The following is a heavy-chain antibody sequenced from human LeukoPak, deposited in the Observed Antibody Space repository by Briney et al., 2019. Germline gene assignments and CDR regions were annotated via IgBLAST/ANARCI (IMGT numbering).Heavy chain of an antibody. J-gene: IGHJ6*02. Sequence: SETLSLTCTVSAGSVSGFFWTWIRQPPGKELEWIGSIYYTGRSTKYNPSLKSRVTLSVYTSKSQFLRKLNSATAADTAVYFCARTSRHYYGSGTNLTPWPAGMDVWGQGTTVTVSS. CDR3: ARTSRHYYGSGTNLTPWPAGMDV. CDR1: AGSVSGFF. V-gene: IGHV4-59*02. CDR2: IYYTGRST. D-gene: IGHD3-10*01.